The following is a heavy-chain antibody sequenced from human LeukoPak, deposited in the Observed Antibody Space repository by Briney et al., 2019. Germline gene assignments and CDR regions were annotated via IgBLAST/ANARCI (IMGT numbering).Heavy chain of an antibody. CDR1: GFTFSDYY. J-gene: IGHJ4*02. CDR3: ARLPRGNADFDY. CDR2: ISGSGTTL. Sequence: KPGGSLRLSCAASGFTFSDYYMTWIRQAPGKGLEWISYISGSGTTLYYADSLKGRFTISRGNAENSLYLHLGSLRAEDTAVYYCARLPRGNADFDYWGQGTLVTVSS. V-gene: IGHV3-11*01. D-gene: IGHD4-23*01.